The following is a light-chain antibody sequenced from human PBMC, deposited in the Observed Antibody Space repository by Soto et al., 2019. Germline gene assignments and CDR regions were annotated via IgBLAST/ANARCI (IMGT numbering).Light chain of an antibody. CDR1: QSVSSTY. J-gene: IGKJ1*01. V-gene: IGKV3D-20*02. CDR2: DAS. CDR3: QQRSNWPQT. Sequence: EIVLTQSPGTLSLSPGERATLSCRASQSVSSTYLAWYQQRPGQAPRLLIYDASSRATGIPDRFSGSGSGTDFTLTISSLEPEDFAVYYCQQRSNWPQTFGQGTKVDIK.